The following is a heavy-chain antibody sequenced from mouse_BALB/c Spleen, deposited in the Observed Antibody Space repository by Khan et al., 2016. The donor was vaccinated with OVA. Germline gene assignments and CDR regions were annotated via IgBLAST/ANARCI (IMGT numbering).Heavy chain of an antibody. V-gene: IGHV1S29*02. CDR2: FFPNSGGS. CDR3: VRSGYGSFAV. CDR1: GYTFTDYN. D-gene: IGHD1-2*01. J-gene: IGHJ3*01. Sequence: VQLQQSGPEVVKPGASVRISCKASGYTFTDYNMDWVKQRHEKSLEWIGYFFPNSGGSGSNQKFKTKATLTVDISSSTAYMDLRSLTSEDSAVYYWVRSGYGSFAVWGQGTLVTVS.